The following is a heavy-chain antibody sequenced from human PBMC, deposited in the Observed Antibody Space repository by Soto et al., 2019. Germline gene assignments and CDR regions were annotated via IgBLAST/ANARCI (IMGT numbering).Heavy chain of an antibody. V-gene: IGHV4-34*01. CDR1: GGSFSGYY. CDR2: INHSGST. CDR3: ARGRYGSGSIARNYYYGMDV. D-gene: IGHD3-10*01. Sequence: SETLSLTCAVYGGSFSGYYWSWIRQPPGKGLEWIGEINHSGSTNYNPSLKSRVTISVDTSKNQFSLKLSSVTAADTAVYYCARGRYGSGSIARNYYYGMDVWGQGTTVTVSS. J-gene: IGHJ6*02.